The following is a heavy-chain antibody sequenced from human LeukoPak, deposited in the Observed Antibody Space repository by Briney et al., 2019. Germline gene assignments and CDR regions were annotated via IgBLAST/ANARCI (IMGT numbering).Heavy chain of an antibody. CDR1: GYTFTGYY. Sequence: GASVKVSCKASGYTFTGYYMHWVRQAPGQGLEWMGWINPNSGGTNYAQKFQGRVTMTRDTSISTAYMELSRLRSDDTAVYYCAAAAACGGDCYYYYYYYMDVWGKGTTVTVSS. CDR3: AAAAACGGDCYYYYYYYMDV. J-gene: IGHJ6*03. CDR2: INPNSGGT. D-gene: IGHD2-21*01. V-gene: IGHV1-2*02.